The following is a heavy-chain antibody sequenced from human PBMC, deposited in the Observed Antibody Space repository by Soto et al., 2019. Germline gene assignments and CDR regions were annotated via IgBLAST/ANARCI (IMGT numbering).Heavy chain of an antibody. V-gene: IGHV1-69*01. CDR2: FIPVYRTL. CDR1: GGSFGNSA. Sequence: QVQLVQSGAEVKKPGSSVKVSCKASGGSFGNSAINWVRQTPGQGLEWLGGFIPVYRTLNYAQIFRGRLRISADGATTTAYMELSGLTSADTAVYFCATGGHNDGYNFYHGMDVWGQGTTVTVS. CDR3: ATGGHNDGYNFYHGMDV. D-gene: IGHD5-18*01. J-gene: IGHJ6*02.